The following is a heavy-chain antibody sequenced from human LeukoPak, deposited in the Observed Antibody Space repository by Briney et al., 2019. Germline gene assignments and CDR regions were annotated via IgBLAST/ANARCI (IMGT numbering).Heavy chain of an antibody. J-gene: IGHJ4*02. Sequence: ASVKVSCKASGYTFTSYYMHWVRQAPGQGLEWMGIINPSGGSTSYAQKFQGRVTMTRNTSISTAYMELSSLRSEDTAVYYCARATGIAARPLGYWGQGTLVTVSS. CDR2: INPSGGST. CDR1: GYTFTSYY. V-gene: IGHV1-46*01. CDR3: ARATGIAARPLGY. D-gene: IGHD6-6*01.